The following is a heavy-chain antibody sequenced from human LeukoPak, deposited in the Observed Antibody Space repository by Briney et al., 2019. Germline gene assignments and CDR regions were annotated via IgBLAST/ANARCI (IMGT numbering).Heavy chain of an antibody. J-gene: IGHJ4*02. V-gene: IGHV1-2*02. CDR2: INPNSGGT. CDR3: SRVDSSGWYYFDY. CDR1: GYTFTGYY. D-gene: IGHD6-19*01. Sequence: ASVKVSCKASGYTFTGYYMHWLRHAPGQGLEWMGWINPNSGGTNYAQKFQGRVTMTRDTSISTAYMELSRLRSDDTAVYYCSRVDSSGWYYFDYWGQGTLVTVSS.